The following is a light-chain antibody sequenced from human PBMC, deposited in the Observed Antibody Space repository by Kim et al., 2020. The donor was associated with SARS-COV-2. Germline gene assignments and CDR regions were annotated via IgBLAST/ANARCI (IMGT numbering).Light chain of an antibody. CDR1: QSVSSSY. J-gene: IGKJ1*01. V-gene: IGKV3-20*01. CDR3: QQYSSSPET. Sequence: SPGERATHSCGASQSVSSSYLAWYQQKPGQAPRLLIYDASSRATGIPDRFSGSGSGTDFTLTITRLEPEDFAVYYCQQYSSSPETFGQGTKVDIK. CDR2: DAS.